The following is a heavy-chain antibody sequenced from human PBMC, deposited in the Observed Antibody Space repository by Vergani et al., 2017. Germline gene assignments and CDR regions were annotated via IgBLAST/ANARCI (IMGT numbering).Heavy chain of an antibody. CDR3: ARDGSTVTDDAFDI. Sequence: QVQLVQSGAEVKKPGSSVKVSCKTSGGTFKSNTFSWVRQAPGQGLEWMGGIIPMFGTANYAQKFQGRVTITADESTSTAYMELSSLKSEDTAVYYCARDGSTVTDDAFDIWGQGTMVTVSS. CDR2: IIPMFGTA. D-gene: IGHD4-17*01. CDR1: GGTFKSNT. J-gene: IGHJ3*02. V-gene: IGHV1-69*01.